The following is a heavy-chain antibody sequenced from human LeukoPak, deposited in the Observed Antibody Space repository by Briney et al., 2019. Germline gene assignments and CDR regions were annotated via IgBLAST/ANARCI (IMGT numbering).Heavy chain of an antibody. D-gene: IGHD3-10*01. CDR3: ARENLAYMVRGVYKYFDY. J-gene: IGHJ4*02. CDR1: GGTFSSYA. Sequence: ASVKVSCKASGGTFSSYAISWVRQAPGQGLEWMGRIIPIFGIANYAQKFQGRVTITADKSTSTAYMELSSLRSEDTAVYYCARENLAYMVRGVYKYFDYWGQGTLVTVSS. V-gene: IGHV1-69*04. CDR2: IIPIFGIA.